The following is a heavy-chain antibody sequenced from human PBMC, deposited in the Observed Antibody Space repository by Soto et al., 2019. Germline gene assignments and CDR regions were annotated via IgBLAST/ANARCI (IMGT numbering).Heavy chain of an antibody. D-gene: IGHD3-16*01. Sequence: GGSLRLSCAASGFTFSSYAMSWVRQAPGKGLEWVSAISGSGGSTYYADSVKGRFTISRDNSKNTLYLQMNSLRAEDTAVYYCAKDQTSRIMITFGGVIGYFQHWGQGTLVTVSS. J-gene: IGHJ1*01. CDR3: AKDQTSRIMITFGGVIGYFQH. CDR1: GFTFSSYA. V-gene: IGHV3-23*01. CDR2: ISGSGGST.